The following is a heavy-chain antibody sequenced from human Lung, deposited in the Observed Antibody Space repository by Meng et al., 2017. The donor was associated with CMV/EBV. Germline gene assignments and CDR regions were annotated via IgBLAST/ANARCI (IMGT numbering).Heavy chain of an antibody. Sequence: GGSLRLSCAASGFNFDGYAMHWVRQAPGKGLEWVANIKQDGSEKYYVDSVKGRFTISRDNAKNSLYLQMNSLRAEDTAVYYCARVSTFSGWYFDLWGRGTLVXVSS. J-gene: IGHJ2*01. CDR3: ARVSTFSGWYFDL. V-gene: IGHV3-7*01. D-gene: IGHD2/OR15-2a*01. CDR1: GFNFDGYA. CDR2: IKQDGSEK.